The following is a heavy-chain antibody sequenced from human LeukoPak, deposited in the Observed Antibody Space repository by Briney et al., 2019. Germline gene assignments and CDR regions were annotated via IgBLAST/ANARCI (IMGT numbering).Heavy chain of an antibody. J-gene: IGHJ6*02. V-gene: IGHV3-30*04. CDR2: ISYDGSNK. D-gene: IGHD3-10*01. CDR1: GFTFSSYA. CDR3: AREARFGELLGYYYGMDV. Sequence: GRSLRLSCAASGFTFSSYAMHWVRQAPGKGLEWVAVISYDGSNKYYADSVKGRFTISRDNSKNTLYLQMNSLRAEDTAVYYCAREARFGELLGYYYGMDVWAKGPRSPSP.